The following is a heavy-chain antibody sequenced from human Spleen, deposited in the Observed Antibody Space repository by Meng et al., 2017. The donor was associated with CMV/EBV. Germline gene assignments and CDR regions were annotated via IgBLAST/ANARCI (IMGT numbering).Heavy chain of an antibody. Sequence: GGSLRLSCAASRFNFNTYWMHWVRQAPGKGLVWVSRINSDGSSTNYAESVRGRFTISRDNAKNTLYLQMNSLRAEDTAVYYCARSRKYSGTLFDYWGQGTLVTVSS. J-gene: IGHJ4*02. CDR3: ARSRKYSGTLFDY. D-gene: IGHD1-26*01. V-gene: IGHV3-74*01. CDR2: INSDGSST. CDR1: RFNFNTYW.